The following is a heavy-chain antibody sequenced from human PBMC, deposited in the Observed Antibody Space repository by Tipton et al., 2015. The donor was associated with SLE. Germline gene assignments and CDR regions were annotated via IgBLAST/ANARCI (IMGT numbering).Heavy chain of an antibody. CDR2: VSAYNGNT. V-gene: IGHV1-18*01. Sequence: QSGAEVKKPGASVMVSCKASGYTFTRFGIGWVRLAPGQGLEWMGWVSAYNGNTNYAQKLQGRVTMTTDTSTSTAYMELRSLRSDDTAIYLCARHGGGDWPFDFWGQGTLVTVSS. CDR1: GYTFTRFG. D-gene: IGHD2-21*02. CDR3: ARHGGGDWPFDF. J-gene: IGHJ4*02.